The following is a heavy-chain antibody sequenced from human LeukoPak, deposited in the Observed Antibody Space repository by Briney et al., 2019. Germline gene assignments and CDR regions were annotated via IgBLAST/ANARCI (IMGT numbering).Heavy chain of an antibody. J-gene: IGHJ4*02. CDR2: ISSGSGTTI. CDR1: GFTFSSYS. V-gene: IGHV3-48*02. Sequence: GGSLRLSCAASGFTFSSYSMNWVRQAPGKGLERISHISSGSGTTIYYAASVKGRFTISRDNAKNSVYLQMNSLRDEDTAVYYCARFGATAIDYWGQGTLVTVSS. D-gene: IGHD3-16*01. CDR3: ARFGATAIDY.